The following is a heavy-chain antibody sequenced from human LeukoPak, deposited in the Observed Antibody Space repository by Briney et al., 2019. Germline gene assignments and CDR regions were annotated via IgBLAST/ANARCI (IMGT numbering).Heavy chain of an antibody. Sequence: PSETLSLTCTVSGGSINNYYWSWIRQPPGKGLEWIGSIYSSGSTNYSPSLKSRVIISVDTSKSQFSLRLRSVTAADTAVYYCARETGPTVFDSWGQGTLVTVSS. J-gene: IGHJ4*02. V-gene: IGHV4-59*01. CDR2: IYSSGST. CDR1: GGSINNYY. D-gene: IGHD4-17*01. CDR3: ARETGPTVFDS.